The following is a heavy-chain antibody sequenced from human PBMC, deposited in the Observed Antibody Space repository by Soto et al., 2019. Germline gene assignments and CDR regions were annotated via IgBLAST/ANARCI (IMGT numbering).Heavy chain of an antibody. J-gene: IGHJ5*02. V-gene: IGHV4-34*01. Sequence: SETLSLTCAVYGGSFSGYYWSWIRQPPGKGLEWIGEINHSGSTNYNPSLKSRVTISVDTSKNQFSLKLSSVTAADTAVYYCARGVRYCSSTSCYRSVTYNWFDPWGQGTLVTVSS. CDR1: GGSFSGYY. CDR3: ARGVRYCSSTSCYRSVTYNWFDP. CDR2: INHSGST. D-gene: IGHD2-2*01.